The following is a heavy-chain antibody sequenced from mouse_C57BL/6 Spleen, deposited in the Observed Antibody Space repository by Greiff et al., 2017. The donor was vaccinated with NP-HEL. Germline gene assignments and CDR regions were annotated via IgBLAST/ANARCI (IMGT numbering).Heavy chain of an antibody. CDR3: TREGPYYGSSYDY. CDR2: ISSGGDYI. CDR1: GFTFSSYA. V-gene: IGHV5-9-1*02. J-gene: IGHJ2*01. Sequence: EVKLVESGEGLVKPGGSLKLSCAASGFTFSSYAMSWVRQTPEKRLEWVAYISSGGDYIYYADPVKGRFTISRDNARNTLYLQMSSLKSEDTAMYYCTREGPYYGSSYDYWGQGTTLTVSS. D-gene: IGHD1-1*01.